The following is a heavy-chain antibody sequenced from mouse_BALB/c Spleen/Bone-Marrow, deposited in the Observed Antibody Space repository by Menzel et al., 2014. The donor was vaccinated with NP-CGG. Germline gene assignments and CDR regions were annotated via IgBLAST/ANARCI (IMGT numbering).Heavy chain of an antibody. CDR3: ARYWSGFAY. J-gene: IGHJ3*01. Sequence: QVQLKRSGSVLVRPGASVKLSCKASGYTFTSSWMHWAKQRPGQGLEWIGEIHPNSGNTNYNEKFKGKATLTVDTSSSTAYVDLSSLTSEDSAVYYCARYWSGFAYWGQGTLVTVSA. D-gene: IGHD4-1*01. CDR1: GYTFTSSW. CDR2: IHPNSGNT. V-gene: IGHV1S130*01.